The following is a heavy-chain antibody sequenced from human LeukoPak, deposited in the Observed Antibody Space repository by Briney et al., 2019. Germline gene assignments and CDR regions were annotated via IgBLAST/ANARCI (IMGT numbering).Heavy chain of an antibody. CDR1: GYTFTSYY. CDR3: ARDCSGGSCYLSLSQRSDAFDI. CDR2: INPSGGST. J-gene: IGHJ3*02. Sequence: GASVKVSCKASGYTFTSYYMHWVRQAPGQGLEWMGIINPSGGSTSYAQKFQGRVTMTRDMSTSTVYMELSSLRSEDTAVYYCARDCSGGSCYLSLSQRSDAFDIWGQGTMVTVSS. V-gene: IGHV1-46*01. D-gene: IGHD2-15*01.